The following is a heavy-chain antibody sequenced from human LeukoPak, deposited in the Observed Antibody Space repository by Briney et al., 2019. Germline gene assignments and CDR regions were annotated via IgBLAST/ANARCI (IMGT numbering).Heavy chain of an antibody. D-gene: IGHD5-18*01. J-gene: IGHJ4*02. V-gene: IGHV1-2*02. Sequence: ASVKVSCKTSGYTFTGYYLHWVRQAPGHGLEWMGWINPNSGGTNYPQKFQGRVTMTGDTSISTAYMELSRLSSDDTAIYYCAGRPDTAMVAIFDYWGQGTLVTVSS. CDR1: GYTFTGYY. CDR2: INPNSGGT. CDR3: AGRPDTAMVAIFDY.